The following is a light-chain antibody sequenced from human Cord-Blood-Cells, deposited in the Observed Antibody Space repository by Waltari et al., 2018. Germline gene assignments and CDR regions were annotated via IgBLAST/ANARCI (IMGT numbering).Light chain of an antibody. J-gene: IGLJ2*01. Sequence: QSALTQPRSVSGSPGQSVTISCTGTSSDVGGYNYVSWYQQHPGKAPKRMIYDVSKRPSGVPDRFSGSKSGNTASLTISGRQAEDEADYYCCSYAGSYTFVFGGGTKLTVL. CDR2: DVS. V-gene: IGLV2-11*01. CDR3: CSYAGSYTFV. CDR1: SSDVGGYNY.